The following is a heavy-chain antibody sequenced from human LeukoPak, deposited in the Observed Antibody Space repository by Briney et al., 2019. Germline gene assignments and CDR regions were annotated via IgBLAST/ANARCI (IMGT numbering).Heavy chain of an antibody. Sequence: ASVKVSCRASGYTFTGYYMHWVRQAPGQGLEWMGWINPNSGGTKYAEKFQGRVTMTRDTSISTAYMELSRLRSDDTAVYYCARDLEGDYYDSSGYVNDYWGQGTLVTVSS. CDR2: INPNSGGT. CDR3: ARDLEGDYYDSSGYVNDY. J-gene: IGHJ4*02. V-gene: IGHV1-2*02. D-gene: IGHD3-22*01. CDR1: GYTFTGYY.